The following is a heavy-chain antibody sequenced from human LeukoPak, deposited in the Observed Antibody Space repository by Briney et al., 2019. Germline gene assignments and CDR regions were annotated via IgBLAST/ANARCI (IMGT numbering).Heavy chain of an antibody. D-gene: IGHD1-26*01. CDR2: INPNSGGT. Sequence: ASVKVSCKASGYTFTGYYMHWVRQAPGQGLEWMGWINPNSGGTNYAQKFQGRVTMTRDTSISTAYMELSRLRSDDTAVYYCASGSWGPLSPSDYWGQGTLVTVSSGESSGGFDYWGQGTLVTVSS. CDR3: ASGSWGPLSPSDYWGQGTLVTVSSGESSGGFDY. J-gene: IGHJ4*02. CDR1: GYTFTGYY. V-gene: IGHV1-2*02.